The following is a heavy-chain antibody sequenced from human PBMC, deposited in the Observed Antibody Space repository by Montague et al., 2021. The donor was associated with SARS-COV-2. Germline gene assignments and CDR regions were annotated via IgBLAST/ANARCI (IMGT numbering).Heavy chain of an antibody. CDR3: ARGGTRATLYYYYYYGMDV. CDR1: GGSFSGYY. CDR2: INHSGST. Sequence: SETLSLTCAVYGGSFSGYYWSWIRQPPGKGLEWIGEINHSGSTNYNPSLKSRVTISVDTSKNQFSLKLSSVTAADTAVYYCARGGTRATLYYYYYYGMDVWGQGTLVTVSS. J-gene: IGHJ6*02. V-gene: IGHV4-34*01. D-gene: IGHD1-26*01.